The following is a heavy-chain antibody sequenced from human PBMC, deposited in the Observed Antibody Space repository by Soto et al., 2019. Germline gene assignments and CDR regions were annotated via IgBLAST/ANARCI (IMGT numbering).Heavy chain of an antibody. V-gene: IGHV3-21*01. Sequence: GVSLGLSCAASGFTFSSYRMNWVLQAPGKGLEWVSSISSSSYYIYYADSVKGRFTISRDNAKNPLYLQMNSLRAEDTAVYYCASDPTNLKYSSGWYPWFDPWGQGTLVTVSS. CDR3: ASDPTNLKYSSGWYPWFDP. D-gene: IGHD6-19*01. J-gene: IGHJ5*02. CDR2: ISSSSYYI. CDR1: GFTFSSYR.